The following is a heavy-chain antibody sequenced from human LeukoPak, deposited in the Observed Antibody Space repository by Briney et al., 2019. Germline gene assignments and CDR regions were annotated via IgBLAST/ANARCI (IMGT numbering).Heavy chain of an antibody. Sequence: PSETLSLTCTVSGGSISSSSYYWGWIRQPPGKGLEWIGSIYHSGSTYYNPSLKSRVTISVDTSKNQFSLKLSSVTAADTAVYYCARRREGAAARRWFDPWGQGTLVTVSS. J-gene: IGHJ5*02. CDR3: ARRREGAAARRWFDP. CDR2: IYHSGST. D-gene: IGHD6-13*01. V-gene: IGHV4-39*07. CDR1: GGSISSSSYY.